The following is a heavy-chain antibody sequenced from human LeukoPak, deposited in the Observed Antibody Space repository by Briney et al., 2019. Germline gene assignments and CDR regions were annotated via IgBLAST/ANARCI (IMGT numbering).Heavy chain of an antibody. V-gene: IGHV3-21*01. J-gene: IGHJ4*02. CDR1: GFTFSSYS. D-gene: IGHD6-6*01. CDR3: ASPPSVDSSSPYYFEY. Sequence: GGSLRLSYAASGFTFSSYSIYWVRQVPGKGLEWVSSISSSSRYINYADSVKGRFTISRDNAKNSLFLQMNSLRAEDTAVYYCASPPSVDSSSPYYFEYWGQGTLVTVSS. CDR2: ISSSSRYI.